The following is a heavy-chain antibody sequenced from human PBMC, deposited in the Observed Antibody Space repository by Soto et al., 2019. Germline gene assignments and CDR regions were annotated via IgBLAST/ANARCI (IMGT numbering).Heavy chain of an antibody. CDR2: IYHSGST. CDR3: AGPRNTVTKDHYYYYGMDV. D-gene: IGHD4-17*01. CDR1: GYSISSGYY. Sequence: SETLSLTCAVSGYSISSGYYWGWIRQPPGKGLEWIGSIYHSGSTYYNPSLKSRVTISVDTSKNQFSLKLSSVTAAGTAVYYCAGPRNTVTKDHYYYYGMDVWGQGTTVTVSS. J-gene: IGHJ6*02. V-gene: IGHV4-38-2*01.